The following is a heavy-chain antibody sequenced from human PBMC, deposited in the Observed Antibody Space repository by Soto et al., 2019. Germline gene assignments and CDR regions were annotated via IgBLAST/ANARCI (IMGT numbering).Heavy chain of an antibody. V-gene: IGHV3-30*18. CDR3: AKVLAPGYFDY. CDR1: GFTFSSYG. CDR2: ISYDGSNK. D-gene: IGHD3-3*02. J-gene: IGHJ4*02. Sequence: LRLSCAASGFTFSSYGMHWVRQAPGKGLEWVAVISYDGSNKYYADSVKGRFTISRDNSKNTLYLQMNSLRAEDTAVYYCAKVLAPGYFDYWGQGTLVTVSS.